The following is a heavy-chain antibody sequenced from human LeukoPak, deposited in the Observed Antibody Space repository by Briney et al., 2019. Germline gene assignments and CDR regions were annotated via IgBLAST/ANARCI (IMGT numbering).Heavy chain of an antibody. CDR3: ARVDAHYYYGMDV. CDR1: GFTFSSYG. Sequence: GGSLRLSCAASGFTFSSYGMHWVRQAPGKGLEWVAVIWYDGSNKYYADSVKGRFTISRDNSKNTLYLQMNSLRAEDTAVYYCARVDAHYYYGMDVWGQGTTVTVSS. CDR2: IWYDGSNK. V-gene: IGHV3-33*01. J-gene: IGHJ6*02.